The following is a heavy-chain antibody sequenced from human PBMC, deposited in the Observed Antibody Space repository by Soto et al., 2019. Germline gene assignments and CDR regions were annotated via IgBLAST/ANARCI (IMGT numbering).Heavy chain of an antibody. CDR1: GYTFTNYD. D-gene: IGHD4-17*01. Sequence: QVQLVQSGAEVKKPGASVKVSCKTSGYTFTNYDINWVRQATGQGLEWMGWTNPKSGYTGSAQKFQGRVTMTRDSSTSTAYMELHSLPSEDTAVYFCARTAGDLDYWGQGTLITVSS. CDR2: TNPKSGYT. J-gene: IGHJ4*02. CDR3: ARTAGDLDY. V-gene: IGHV1-8*01.